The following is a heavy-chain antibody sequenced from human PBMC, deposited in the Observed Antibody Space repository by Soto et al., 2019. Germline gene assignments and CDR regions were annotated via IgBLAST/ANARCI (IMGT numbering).Heavy chain of an antibody. D-gene: IGHD3-10*01. CDR1: GFIFSTYS. Sequence: EVQLVESGGGLVQPGESLRVSCTASGFIFSTYSMNWVRQAPGKGLEWISCISSSGDTKYYAHSVEGRFTISRDNAQNSLYLQMDGLRDEDTAMYYCARDLDYYDSGSPDAFDIWGQGTVVTVSS. J-gene: IGHJ3*02. CDR2: ISSSGDTK. CDR3: ARDLDYYDSGSPDAFDI. V-gene: IGHV3-48*02.